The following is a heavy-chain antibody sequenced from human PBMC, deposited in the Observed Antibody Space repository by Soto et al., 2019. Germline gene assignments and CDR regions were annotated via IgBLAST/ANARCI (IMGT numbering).Heavy chain of an antibody. D-gene: IGHD3-16*02. J-gene: IGHJ4*02. CDR1: GASISNYH. CDR3: GRLGGLGEFSPYFDY. CDR2: IYYTGIT. V-gene: IGHV4-59*08. Sequence: PSETLSLTCTVSGASISNYHWTWIRQPPGKGLEWIAYIYYTGITNYNPSLKSRVTISIDTSKNQFSLKLRSVTAADPAVYYCGRLGGLGEFSPYFDYGGRGVLVTV.